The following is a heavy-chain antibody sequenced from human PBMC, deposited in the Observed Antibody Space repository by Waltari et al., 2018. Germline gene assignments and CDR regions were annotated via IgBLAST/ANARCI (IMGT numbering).Heavy chain of an antibody. J-gene: IGHJ4*02. D-gene: IGHD2-15*01. CDR1: GFTFSSYA. V-gene: IGHV3-30-3*01. Sequence: QVQLVESGGGVVQPGRSLRLSCAASGFTFSSYAMHWVRPAPGKGLEWVAVISYDGSNKYYADSVKGRFTISRDNSKNTLYLQMNSLRAEDTAVYYCAREYYCSGGSCYRGFWDYWGQGTLVTVSS. CDR3: AREYYCSGGSCYRGFWDY. CDR2: ISYDGSNK.